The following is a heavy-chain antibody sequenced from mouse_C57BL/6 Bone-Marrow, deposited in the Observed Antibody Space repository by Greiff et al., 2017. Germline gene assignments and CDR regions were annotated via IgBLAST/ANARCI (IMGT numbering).Heavy chain of an antibody. CDR1: GYTFTSYW. CDR2: IDPSDSYT. V-gene: IGHV1-50*01. J-gene: IGHJ4*01. CDR3: ARGGNYKYYYAMDY. Sequence: QVQLQQPGAELVKPGASVKLSCKASGYTFTSYWMQWVKQRPGQGLEWIGEIDPSDSYTNYNQKFKGKATLTVETSSSTAYMQLSSLTSEDSAVXDGARGGNYKYYYAMDYWGQGTSVTVSS. D-gene: IGHD2-1*01.